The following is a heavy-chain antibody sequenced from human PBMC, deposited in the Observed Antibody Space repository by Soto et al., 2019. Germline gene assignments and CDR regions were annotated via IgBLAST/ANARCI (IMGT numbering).Heavy chain of an antibody. CDR3: ARDRRLVGAARPEYFQH. J-gene: IGHJ1*01. D-gene: IGHD1-26*01. V-gene: IGHV1-18*01. CDR1: GYDFNNYG. CDR2: ISADNDNT. Sequence: QVQLVQSGAEVKKPGASVKVSCKASGYDFNNYGISWVRQAPGQGLEWMGWISADNDNTNNAQKFQGRVTMTTDPSTRTVYMELTSLSSDDTAVYYCARDRRLVGAARPEYFQHWGQGTLVTVSS.